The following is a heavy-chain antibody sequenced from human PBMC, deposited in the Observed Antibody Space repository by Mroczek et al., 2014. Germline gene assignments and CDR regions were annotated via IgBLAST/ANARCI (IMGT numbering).Heavy chain of an antibody. V-gene: IGHV1-2*02. J-gene: IGHJ4*02. CDR2: INPNSGGT. CDR3: ARASEGTEYYDSSGYLDY. Sequence: QVQLVQSGAEVKKPGASVKVSCKASGYTFTGYYMHWVRQAPGQGLEWMGWINPNSGGTNYAQKFQGRVTMTRDTSISTAYMELSRLRSDDTAVYYCARASEGTEYYDSSGYLDYWGQGTPGHRLL. D-gene: IGHD3-22*01. CDR1: GYTFTGYY.